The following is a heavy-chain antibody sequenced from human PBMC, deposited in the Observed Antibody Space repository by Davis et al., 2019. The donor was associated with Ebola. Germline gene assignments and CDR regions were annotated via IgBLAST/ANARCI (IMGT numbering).Heavy chain of an antibody. CDR3: AKDVSVYYDFWSGYLS. D-gene: IGHD3-3*01. Sequence: PGGSLRLSCAASGFTFSSYWMSWVRQAPGKGLEWVAVISYDGSNKYYADSVKGRFTISRDNSKNTLYLQMNSLRAEDTAVYYCAKDVSVYYDFWSGYLSWGQGTLVTVSS. CDR2: ISYDGSNK. CDR1: GFTFSSYW. V-gene: IGHV3-30*18. J-gene: IGHJ4*02.